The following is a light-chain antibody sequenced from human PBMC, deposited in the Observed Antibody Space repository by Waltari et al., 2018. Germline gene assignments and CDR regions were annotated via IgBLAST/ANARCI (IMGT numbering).Light chain of an antibody. CDR1: SSHVGRGP. J-gene: IGLJ3*02. CDR3: AAWDDSLNGQV. CDR2: SND. V-gene: IGLV1-44*01. Sequence: QSVLTQPPSVSGPPGQRVTISCSGSSSHVGRGPVNWYQQLPGTAPKLLIYSNDQRPSGVPERFSGSKSGTSASLAISGLQSDDEAHYHCAAWDDSLNGQVFGGGTKLTVL.